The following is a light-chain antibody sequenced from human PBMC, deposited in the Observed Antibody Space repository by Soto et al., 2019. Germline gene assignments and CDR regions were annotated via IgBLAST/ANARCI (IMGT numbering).Light chain of an antibody. CDR3: SAWDDSLNGPV. Sequence: QSVLTQPPSVSAAPRQRVTISCSGSTPNIGSNAVNWYQLLPGKAPKLLIYYDDLLPSGVSDRFSGSKSGTSASLAISGLQSEDEADYFCSAWDDSLNGPVFGGGTQLTVL. CDR2: YDD. J-gene: IGLJ2*01. V-gene: IGLV1-36*01. CDR1: TPNIGSNA.